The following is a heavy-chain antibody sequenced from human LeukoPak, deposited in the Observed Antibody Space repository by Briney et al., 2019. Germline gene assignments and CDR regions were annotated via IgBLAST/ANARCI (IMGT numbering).Heavy chain of an antibody. CDR3: AKAGISDFDY. CDR1: GFTFSSYS. J-gene: IGHJ4*02. V-gene: IGHV3-48*01. Sequence: PGGSLRLSCAASGFTFSSYSMNWVRQAPGKGLEWVSYISNSSSTIYYADSVKGRFTISRDNSKNTLYLQMNSLRAEDTAVYYCAKAGISDFDYWGQGTLVTVSS. D-gene: IGHD4-23*01. CDR2: ISNSSSTI.